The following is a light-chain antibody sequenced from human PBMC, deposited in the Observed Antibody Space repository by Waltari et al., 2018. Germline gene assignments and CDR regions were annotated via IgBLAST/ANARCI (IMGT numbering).Light chain of an antibody. CDR3: MQGLQTPWT. V-gene: IGKV1-33*01. CDR1: QDINDY. Sequence: DIQMTQSPSSLSASVGDRVTITCQASQDINDYLNWYQQKPGKAPKLLVYHASYLETGVPSRFSGDGSGTDFTLKISRVEAEDVGVYYCMQGLQTPWTFGQGTKVEIK. J-gene: IGKJ1*01. CDR2: HAS.